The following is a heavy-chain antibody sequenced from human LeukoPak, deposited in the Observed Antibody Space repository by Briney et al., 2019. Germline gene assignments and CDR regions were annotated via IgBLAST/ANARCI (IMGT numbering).Heavy chain of an antibody. CDR3: ARGTYSSSWYDY. V-gene: IGHV4-59*01. J-gene: IGHJ4*02. CDR2: IYYSGST. Sequence: SETLSLTCTVSGGSISSYYWSWIRQPPGKGLEWIGYIYYSGSTNYNPSLKSRVTISVDTSKNQFSLKLSSVTAADTAVYYCARGTYSSSWYDYWGQGTLVTVSS. CDR1: GGSISSYY. D-gene: IGHD6-13*01.